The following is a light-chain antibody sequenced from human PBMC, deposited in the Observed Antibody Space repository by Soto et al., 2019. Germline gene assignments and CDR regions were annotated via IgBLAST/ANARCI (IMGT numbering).Light chain of an antibody. CDR3: QQYNTYSTT. V-gene: IGKV1-5*03. J-gene: IGKJ1*01. CDR2: KTS. Sequence: DIQMTQSPSTLSASVGDRVNITCRASQSITNWLAWYQQKPGKAPKLLIYKTSTLESGVPSRFSGSGSGTEFTLTISSLQPDDFATYYCQQYNTYSTTFGPGTKVEIK. CDR1: QSITNW.